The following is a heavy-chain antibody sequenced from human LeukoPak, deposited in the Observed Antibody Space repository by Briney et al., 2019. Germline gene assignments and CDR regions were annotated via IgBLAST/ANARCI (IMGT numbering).Heavy chain of an antibody. Sequence: PSETLSLTCTVSGGSIRSYYWSWIRQPPGKGLEWIGCFFFGGSTDYNPSLQSRVTISVDTSKNQLSLRVSSVTASDTAVYYCARRRYISGQIDYWSQGTLVTVSS. CDR3: ARRRYISGQIDY. D-gene: IGHD6-19*01. CDR1: GGSIRSYY. V-gene: IGHV4-59*08. J-gene: IGHJ4*02. CDR2: FFFGGST.